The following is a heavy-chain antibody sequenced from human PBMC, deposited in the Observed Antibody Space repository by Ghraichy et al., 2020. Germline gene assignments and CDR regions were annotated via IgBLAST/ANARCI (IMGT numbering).Heavy chain of an antibody. CDR1: GGSISSGGYY. D-gene: IGHD3-10*01. CDR2: IYYSGST. Sequence: LNISCTVSGGSISSGGYYWSWIRQHPGKGLEWIGYIYYSGSTYYNPSLKSRVTISVDTSKNQFSLKLSSVTAADTAVYYCARGNYYGSGSQDYWGQGTLVTVSS. V-gene: IGHV4-31*03. CDR3: ARGNYYGSGSQDY. J-gene: IGHJ4*02.